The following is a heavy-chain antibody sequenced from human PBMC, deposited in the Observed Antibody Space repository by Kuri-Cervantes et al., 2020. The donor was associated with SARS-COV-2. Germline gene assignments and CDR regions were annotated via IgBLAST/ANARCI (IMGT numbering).Heavy chain of an antibody. CDR2: ISGSGGST. CDR1: GFTFSSYA. Sequence: GESLKISCAASGFTFSSYAMSWVRQAPGKGLEWVSAISGSGGSTYYADSVKGRFTISRDNSKNTLYLQMNSLRAEDTAVYYCAKADIVVVPADGGGFDYWGQRTLVTVSS. J-gene: IGHJ4*02. V-gene: IGHV3-23*01. D-gene: IGHD2-2*01. CDR3: AKADIVVVPADGGGFDY.